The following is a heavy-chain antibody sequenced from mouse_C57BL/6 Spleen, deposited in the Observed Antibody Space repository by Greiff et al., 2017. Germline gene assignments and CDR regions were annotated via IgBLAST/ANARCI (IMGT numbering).Heavy chain of an antibody. CDR1: GYSFTGYY. CDR2: INPSTGGT. V-gene: IGHV1-42*01. CDR3: ARAPYDYGAMDY. Sequence: EVQGVESGPELVKPGASVKISCKASGYSFTGYYMNWVKQSPEKSLEWIGEINPSTGGTTYNQKFKAKATLTVDKSSSTAYMQLKSLTSEDSAVYYCARAPYDYGAMDYWGQGTSVTVSS. J-gene: IGHJ4*01.